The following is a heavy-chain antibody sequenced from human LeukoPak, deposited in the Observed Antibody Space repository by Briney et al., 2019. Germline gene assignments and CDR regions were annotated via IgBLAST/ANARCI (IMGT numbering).Heavy chain of an antibody. J-gene: IGHJ4*02. CDR2: IYYSGST. CDR1: GGSISSYY. V-gene: IGHV4-59*01. CDR3: ARTSGWYWFNW. D-gene: IGHD6-19*01. Sequence: SETLSLTCTVSGGSISSYYWSWIWQPPGRGLEWIGYIYYSGSTNYNPSLKSRVTISVDTSKNQFSLKLSSVTAADTAVYYCARTSGWYWFNWWGQGVLVTVSS.